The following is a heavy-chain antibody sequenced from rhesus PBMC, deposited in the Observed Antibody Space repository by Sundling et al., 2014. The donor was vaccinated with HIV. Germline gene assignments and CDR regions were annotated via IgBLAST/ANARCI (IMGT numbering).Heavy chain of an antibody. CDR3: AKGLRITIFGLARSSFDY. V-gene: IGHV3S42*01. J-gene: IGHJ4*01. CDR2: VNSGGGST. D-gene: IGHD3-3*01. CDR1: GFTFSNYG. Sequence: EVQLVESGGDLVQPGGSLKLSCAASGFTFSNYGMSWVRLAPGKGLEWVSGVNSGGGSTYYADSVKGRFTISRDNSKNTLSLQMNSLRAEDTAVYYCAKGLRITIFGLARSSFDYWGQGVLVTVSS.